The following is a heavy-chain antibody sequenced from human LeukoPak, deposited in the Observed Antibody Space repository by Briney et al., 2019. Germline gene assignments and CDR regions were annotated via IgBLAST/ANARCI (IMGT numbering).Heavy chain of an antibody. J-gene: IGHJ3*02. CDR1: GGSISSYY. V-gene: IGHV4-59*01. CDR2: IYYSGST. Sequence: PSETLSLTCTVSGGSISSYYWSWIRQPPGKGLEWIGYIYYSGSTNYNPSLKSRVTISVDTSKNQFSLKLSSVTAADTAVYYCARDQKSRGYAFDIWGQGTMVTVSS. CDR3: ARDQKSRGYAFDI.